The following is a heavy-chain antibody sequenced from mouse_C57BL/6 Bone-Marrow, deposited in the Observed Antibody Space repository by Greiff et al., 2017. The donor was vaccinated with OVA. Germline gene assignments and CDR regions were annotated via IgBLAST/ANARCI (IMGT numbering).Heavy chain of an antibody. V-gene: IGHV1-19*01. CDR3: DRDYYYGSLDY. CDR2: INPYNGGT. Sequence: VQLQQSGPVLVKPGASVKMSCKASGYTFTDYYMNWVKQSHGKSLEWIGVINPYNGGTSYNQKFKGKATLTVDKSSSTAYLELNSLTSEDSAVDNCDRDYYYGSLDYWGQGTSVTVSS. D-gene: IGHD1-1*01. CDR1: GYTFTDYY. J-gene: IGHJ4*01.